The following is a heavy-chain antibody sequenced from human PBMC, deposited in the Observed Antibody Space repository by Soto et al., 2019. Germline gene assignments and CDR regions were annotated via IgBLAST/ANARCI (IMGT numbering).Heavy chain of an antibody. Sequence: QVPLQQSGPGLVKPSQTLSLTCAISGDSVSSNSAAWNWIRQSPSRGLEWLGRTYYRSKWYNDYAVSVQRRITINPGTSKNQFSPQLNSVTPEDTAVYYCARVRGSGYDRGAAFDIWGQGTMVTVSS. V-gene: IGHV6-1*01. CDR1: GDSVSSNSAA. CDR2: TYYRSKWYN. J-gene: IGHJ3*02. D-gene: IGHD5-12*01. CDR3: ARVRGSGYDRGAAFDI.